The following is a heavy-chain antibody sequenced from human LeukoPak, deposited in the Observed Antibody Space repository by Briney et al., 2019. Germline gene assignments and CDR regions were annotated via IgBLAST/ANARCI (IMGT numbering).Heavy chain of an antibody. Sequence: GGSLRLSCAASGFTFSSYSMNWVRQAPGKGLEWVSSIGSSSSYIYYADSVKGRFTISRDNAKNSLYLQMNSLRAEDTAVYYCARDPYCSSTSCYYDYWGQGTLVTVSS. D-gene: IGHD2-2*01. CDR1: GFTFSSYS. CDR3: ARDPYCSSTSCYYDY. J-gene: IGHJ4*02. CDR2: IGSSSSYI. V-gene: IGHV3-21*01.